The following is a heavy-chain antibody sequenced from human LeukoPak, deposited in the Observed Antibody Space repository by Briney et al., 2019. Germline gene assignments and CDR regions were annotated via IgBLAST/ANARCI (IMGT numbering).Heavy chain of an antibody. J-gene: IGHJ4*02. D-gene: IGHD3-9*01. Sequence: PSETLSLTCTVSGGSISSGSYYWSWIRQPAGKGLEWIGRIYTSGSTNYNPSLKSRVTMSVDTSKNQFSLKLSSVTAADTAVYYCARDYYDILTGYYPFDYWGQGTLVTVSS. V-gene: IGHV4-61*02. CDR1: GGSISSGSYY. CDR2: IYTSGST. CDR3: ARDYYDILTGYYPFDY.